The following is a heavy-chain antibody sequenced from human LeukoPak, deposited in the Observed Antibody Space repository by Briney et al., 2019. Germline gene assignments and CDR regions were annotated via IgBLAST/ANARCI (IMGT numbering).Heavy chain of an antibody. J-gene: IGHJ4*02. Sequence: GGSLRLSCAASGFTFGNYAMRWVRQAPGKGLEWVSGISGSGDSTYYADSVKGRFTISRDNSKNTLYLQMNSLRAEDTVVYYCARRSGIAVAGAFDYWGQGTLVTVSS. CDR2: ISGSGDST. CDR1: GFTFGNYA. CDR3: ARRSGIAVAGAFDY. V-gene: IGHV3-23*01. D-gene: IGHD6-19*01.